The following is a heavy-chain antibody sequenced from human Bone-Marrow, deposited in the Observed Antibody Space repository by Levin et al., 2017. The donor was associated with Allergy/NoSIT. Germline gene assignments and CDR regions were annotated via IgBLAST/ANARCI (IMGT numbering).Heavy chain of an antibody. V-gene: IGHV3-64D*06. CDR3: VKDVQENWNRGGAFDV. D-gene: IGHD1/OR15-1a*01. CDR1: GFTFSAYP. CDR2: ISSNGGNT. J-gene: IGHJ3*01. Sequence: QAGESLKISCSASGFTFSAYPMHWVRQAPGMGLEYVSLISSNGGNTFYAGSVKGRFTISRDNSKKTMFLQMSSLRAEDTAVYYCVKDVQENWNRGGAFDVWGLGTMVTVSS.